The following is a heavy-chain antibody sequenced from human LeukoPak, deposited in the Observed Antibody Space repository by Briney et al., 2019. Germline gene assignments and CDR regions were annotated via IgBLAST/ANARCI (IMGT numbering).Heavy chain of an antibody. CDR1: GGTFSGYY. V-gene: IGHV4-34*01. CDR2: INHSGST. D-gene: IGHD6-6*01. CDR3: ASEYYYYDMDV. J-gene: IGHJ6*02. Sequence: SETLSLTCAVYGGTFSGYYWTWIRQPPGKGLEWIGAINHSGSTTYNPSLKSRVTISVDTSKNQFSLKLSSVTAADTAVYYCASEYYYYDMDVWGQGTTVTVSS.